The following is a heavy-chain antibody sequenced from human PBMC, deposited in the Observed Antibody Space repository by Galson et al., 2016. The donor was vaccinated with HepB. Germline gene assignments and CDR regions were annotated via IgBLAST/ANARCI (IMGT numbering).Heavy chain of an antibody. CDR1: GFTFENHE. V-gene: IGHV3-23*01. D-gene: IGHD4-17*01. CDR3: AKLYWRGVNDYGENVDH. Sequence: SLRLSCAAFGFTFENHEIHWIRQAPGKGLEWVSAIIGDGSTTIYADSVKGRFTISRDNSKNTVDVQMDSLRAEDTARYYCAKLYWRGVNDYGENVDHWGQGTPVTVSS. CDR2: IIGDGSTT. J-gene: IGHJ5*02.